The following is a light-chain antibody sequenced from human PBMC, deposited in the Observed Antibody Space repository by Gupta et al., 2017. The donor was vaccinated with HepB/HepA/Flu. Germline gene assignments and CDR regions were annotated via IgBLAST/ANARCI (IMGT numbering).Light chain of an antibody. Sequence: EVVLTQSPGTLSLSLGERATLSCRASQSVSSNKLAWYQQKPGQAPRLIIFGASSRAMGITDRFSGSGYGKDFTLTSSRREHEDCAVYYWQQCCTSFTFGHGTXVDVK. CDR1: QSVSSNK. CDR2: GAS. V-gene: IGKV3-20*01. CDR3: QQCCTSFT. J-gene: IGKJ3*01.